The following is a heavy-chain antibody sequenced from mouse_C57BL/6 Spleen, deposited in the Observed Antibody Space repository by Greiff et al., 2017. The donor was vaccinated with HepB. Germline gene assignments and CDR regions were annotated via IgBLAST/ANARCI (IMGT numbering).Heavy chain of an antibody. V-gene: IGHV1-52*01. CDR1: GYTFTSYW. Sequence: QVQLQQPGAELVRPGSSVKLSCKASGYTFTSYWMHWVKQRPIKGLEWIGNIDPSDSETHYNQKFKDKSTFTVDKSSSKDYMQLRSLTSEDSGVYYCAKYAYGSLFDYWGQGTTLTVTS. J-gene: IGHJ2*01. CDR3: AKYAYGSLFDY. CDR2: IDPSDSET. D-gene: IGHD1-1*01.